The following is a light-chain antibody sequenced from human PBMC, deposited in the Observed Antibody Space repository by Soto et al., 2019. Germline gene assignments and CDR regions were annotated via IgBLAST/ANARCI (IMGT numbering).Light chain of an antibody. Sequence: QSALTQPPSASGSPGQSVTISCTGTSSDVGGYNYVSWYQQHPGRAPKLLIYAVSKRPSGVPDRFSGSKSGNTASLTVSGLQAEDEADYYCSSYTGNNNYVFGTGTKLTVL. J-gene: IGLJ1*01. V-gene: IGLV2-8*01. CDR1: SSDVGGYNY. CDR2: AVS. CDR3: SSYTGNNNYV.